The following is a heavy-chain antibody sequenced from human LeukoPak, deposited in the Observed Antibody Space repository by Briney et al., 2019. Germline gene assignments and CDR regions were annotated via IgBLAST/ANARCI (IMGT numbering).Heavy chain of an antibody. J-gene: IGHJ4*02. V-gene: IGHV4-30-4*01. CDR2: IYYSGST. CDR3: ARGGRFLEWPTPYYFDY. D-gene: IGHD3-3*01. Sequence: SQTLSLTCTVSGGSINSGDYYWSWIRQPPGKGLEWIGYIYYSGSTYYNPSLKSRVTISVDTSKNQFSLKLSSVTDADTAVYYCARGGRFLEWPTPYYFDYWGQGTLVIVSS. CDR1: GGSINSGDYY.